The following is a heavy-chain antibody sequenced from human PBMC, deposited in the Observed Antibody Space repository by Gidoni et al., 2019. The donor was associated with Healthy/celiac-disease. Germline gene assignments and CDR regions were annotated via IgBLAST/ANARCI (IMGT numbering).Heavy chain of an antibody. J-gene: IGHJ4*02. Sequence: EVQLVESGGGLVKPGGSLRLSCAASGFTFSSYSMNWVRQAPGKGLEWVSSISSSSSYIYYADSVKGRFTISRDNAKNSLYLQMNSLRAEDTAVYYCARDTGVVVVITKEGFDYWGQGTLVTVSS. V-gene: IGHV3-21*01. D-gene: IGHD3-22*01. CDR3: ARDTGVVVVITKEGFDY. CDR2: ISSSSSYI. CDR1: GFTFSSYS.